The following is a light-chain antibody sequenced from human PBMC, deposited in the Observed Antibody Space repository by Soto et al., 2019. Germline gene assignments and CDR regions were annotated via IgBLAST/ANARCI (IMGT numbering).Light chain of an antibody. CDR1: QSVTSSY. Sequence: EIVLTQSPGTLSLSPGERATLSCRASQSVTSSYLAWYQQKPGQAPRLFIYGASSRATGIPDRFSGSGSGTDFTVTISRLGPEDFAVYHCQQYGNSPWTFGQGTEVEIK. V-gene: IGKV3-20*01. CDR3: QQYGNSPWT. J-gene: IGKJ1*01. CDR2: GAS.